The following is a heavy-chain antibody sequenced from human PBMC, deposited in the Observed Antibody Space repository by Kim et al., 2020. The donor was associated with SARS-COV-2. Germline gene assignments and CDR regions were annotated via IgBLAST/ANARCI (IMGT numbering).Heavy chain of an antibody. D-gene: IGHD6-19*01. CDR3: AKGRSQWLVVWGLDY. CDR2: ISYDGTNK. Sequence: GGSLRLSCAASGFTFSSYGMHWVRQAPAKGLEWLAVISYDGTNKYSADSVKGRFIISRDNSNNTLYLQIHSLRAEDTAVYYCAKGRSQWLVVWGLDYWGQGALVTVPS. J-gene: IGHJ4*01. V-gene: IGHV3-30*18. CDR1: GFTFSSYG.